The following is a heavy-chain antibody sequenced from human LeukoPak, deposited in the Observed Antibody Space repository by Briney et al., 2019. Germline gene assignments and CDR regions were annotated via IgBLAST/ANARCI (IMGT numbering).Heavy chain of an antibody. J-gene: IGHJ6*03. CDR2: INHSGST. Sequence: SETLSLACAVYGGSFSGYYWSWIRQPPGKGLEWIGEINHSGSTNYNPSLKSRVTISVDTSKNQFSLKLSSVTAADTAMYYCARVGVQIVVVPAATTQTTYYYYMDVWYKGNTVTVSS. D-gene: IGHD2-2*01. CDR3: ARVGVQIVVVPAATTQTTYYYYMDV. V-gene: IGHV4-34*01. CDR1: GGSFSGYY.